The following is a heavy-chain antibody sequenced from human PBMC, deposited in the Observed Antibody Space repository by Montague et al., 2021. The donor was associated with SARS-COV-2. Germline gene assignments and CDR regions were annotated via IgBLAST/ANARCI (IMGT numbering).Heavy chain of an antibody. Sequence: PALVKPTQTLTLTCTLSGFSLSTPNVGVAWIRQPPGKALEWLAVIYSNGDKRYSPSLQRRLTITKDTSRNQVVVSLTNVDPLDTATYYCAHLIRYYDIFTGIPFDDWGQGTQVTVSS. V-gene: IGHV2-5*01. CDR2: IYSNGDK. CDR3: AHLIRYYDIFTGIPFDD. D-gene: IGHD3-9*01. CDR1: GFSLSTPNVG. J-gene: IGHJ4*02.